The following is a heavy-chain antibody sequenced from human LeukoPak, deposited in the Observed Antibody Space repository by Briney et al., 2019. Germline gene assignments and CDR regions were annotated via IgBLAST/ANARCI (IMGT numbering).Heavy chain of an antibody. V-gene: IGHV1-69*06. CDR3: ARDSCDGDYINY. CDR2: IIPIFGTP. Sequence: VASVKVSCKASGGTFSSYAISWVRQAPGQGLEWMGRIIPIFGTPNYAQKLQGGVTITADKSTSTAYMELSSLRYEDTAVYYCARDSCDGDYINYWGQGTLVTVSS. CDR1: GGTFSSYA. D-gene: IGHD4-17*01. J-gene: IGHJ4*02.